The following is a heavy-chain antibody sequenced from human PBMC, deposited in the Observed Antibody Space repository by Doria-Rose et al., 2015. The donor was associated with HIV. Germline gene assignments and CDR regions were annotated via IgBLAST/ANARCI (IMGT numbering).Heavy chain of an antibody. V-gene: IGHV2-26*01. Sequence: QVQLVQSGPVLVKPTETLTLTCTVSGVSLSSPGMGVSWIRQPPGKALEWLANNFPDDERSYKTSLKSRLTISRGTSKSQVVLTMTDMDPVDTATYYCARIKSSRWYHKYYFDFWGQGTLVIVSA. D-gene: IGHD6-13*01. CDR2: NFPDDER. CDR3: ARIKSSRWYHKYYFDF. CDR1: GVSLSSPGMG. J-gene: IGHJ4*02.